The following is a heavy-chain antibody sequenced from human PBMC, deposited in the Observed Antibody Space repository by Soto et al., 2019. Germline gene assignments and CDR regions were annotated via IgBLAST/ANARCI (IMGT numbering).Heavy chain of an antibody. CDR1: GFTFSSYS. CDR3: ARSPHSYSRYYFDY. D-gene: IGHD2-21*01. Sequence: PGGSLRLSCAASGFTFSSYSMNWVRQAPGKGLEWVSYISSSSSTIYYADSVKGRFTISRDNAKNSLYLQMNSLRSEDTAVYYCARSPHSYSRYYFDYWGQGTLVTVSS. V-gene: IGHV3-48*01. J-gene: IGHJ4*02. CDR2: ISSSSSTI.